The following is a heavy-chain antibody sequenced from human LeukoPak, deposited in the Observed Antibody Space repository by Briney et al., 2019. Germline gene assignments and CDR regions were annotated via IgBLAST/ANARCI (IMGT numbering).Heavy chain of an antibody. Sequence: PGRSRRLAWAAAGFTSSSFWISWVRQAPGNGRGWVANIKQDGSEKYDVDYVKGRFTISRDNAKQSMYLQMNSLRAEDTVVYYCAGDYGDYLLWGKGTLVTVS. D-gene: IGHD4-17*01. J-gene: IGHJ4*02. CDR3: AGDYGDYLL. CDR2: IKQDGSEK. V-gene: IGHV3-7*01. CDR1: GFTSSSFW.